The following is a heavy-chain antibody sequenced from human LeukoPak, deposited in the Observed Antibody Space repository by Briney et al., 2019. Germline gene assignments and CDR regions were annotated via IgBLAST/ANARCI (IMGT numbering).Heavy chain of an antibody. CDR2: ISYDGRYR. CDR3: ARGCSSTSCSLFDY. D-gene: IGHD2-2*01. CDR1: GITFSSYG. V-gene: IGHV3-30*04. J-gene: IGHJ4*02. Sequence: GSSQTLFCAASGITFSSYGMHWVRQAPGKGPEWVAAISYDGRYRYHADSVKGRFTISRDNSKNTVYLQMNSLRGEDTAVYYCARGCSSTSCSLFDYWGQGTLVTVSS.